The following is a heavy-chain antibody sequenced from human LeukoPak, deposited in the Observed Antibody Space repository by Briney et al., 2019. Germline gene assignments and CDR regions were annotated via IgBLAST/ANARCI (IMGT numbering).Heavy chain of an antibody. Sequence: PGRSLRLSCAASGFNLDDYAMHWVRQAPGKGLEWVSSISWDSGSSVYVDSVKGRFTISRDNAKNSLYLQIDSLTPEDSALYYCVKDLRLDLHLDTFHIWGRGTRVTVSS. CDR2: ISWDSGSS. CDR1: GFNLDDYA. V-gene: IGHV3-9*01. CDR3: VKDLRLDLHLDTFHI. D-gene: IGHD1-1*01. J-gene: IGHJ3*02.